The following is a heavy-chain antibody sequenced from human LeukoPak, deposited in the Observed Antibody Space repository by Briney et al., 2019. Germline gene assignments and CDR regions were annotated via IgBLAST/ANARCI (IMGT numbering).Heavy chain of an antibody. CDR2: ISSSSSYI. J-gene: IGHJ3*02. V-gene: IGHV3-21*04. CDR1: GFTFSSYS. Sequence: GGSLRLSCAASGFTFSSYSMNWVRQAPGKGLEWVSSISSSSSYIYYADSVKGRLTISRDNAKNSLYLQMNSLRAEDTAVYYCASYYYDSSGPRIRQAFDIWGQGTMVTVSS. CDR3: ASYYYDSSGPRIRQAFDI. D-gene: IGHD3-22*01.